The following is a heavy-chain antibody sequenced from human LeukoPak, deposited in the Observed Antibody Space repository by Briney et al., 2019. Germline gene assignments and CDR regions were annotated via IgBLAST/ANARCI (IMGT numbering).Heavy chain of an antibody. J-gene: IGHJ3*02. CDR3: ATRGRGPMVRGIPDAFDI. D-gene: IGHD3-10*01. CDR2: IYPGDSDS. CDR1: GYSFNSYW. Sequence: GESLKISCKGSGYSFNSYWIGWVRQMPGKGLEWMGMIYPGDSDSRYTPSFQGQVTLSADKSISTAYLQWSSLKASDTAMYYCATRGRGPMVRGIPDAFDIWGQGTMVTVSS. V-gene: IGHV5-51*01.